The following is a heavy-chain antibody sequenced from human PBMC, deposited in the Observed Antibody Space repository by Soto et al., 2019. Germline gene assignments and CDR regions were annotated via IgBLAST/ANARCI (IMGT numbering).Heavy chain of an antibody. CDR1: GFTFGDYA. CDR3: TTVLPPGYDILTGPDY. J-gene: IGHJ4*02. Sequence: GGSLRLSCTASGFTFGDYAMSWFRQAPGKGLEWVGFIRSKAYGGTTEYAASVKGRFTISRDDSKSIAYLQMNSLKTEDTAVYYCTTVLPPGYDILTGPDYWGQGTLVTVSS. CDR2: IRSKAYGGTT. V-gene: IGHV3-49*03. D-gene: IGHD3-9*01.